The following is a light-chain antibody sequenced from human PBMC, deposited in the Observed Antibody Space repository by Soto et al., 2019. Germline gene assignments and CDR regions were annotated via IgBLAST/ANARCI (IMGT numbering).Light chain of an antibody. Sequence: IGLAQSPGTLSSSPGESATLSCRVSQCVSSSFLAWYQQKAGQAPRLLIYGASRRATGIPDRFSGSGSGTDFTLTISRLEPEDFAVYYCQQYVSSPWAFGQGTKVDIK. CDR1: QCVSSSF. J-gene: IGKJ1*01. V-gene: IGKV3-20*01. CDR2: GAS. CDR3: QQYVSSPWA.